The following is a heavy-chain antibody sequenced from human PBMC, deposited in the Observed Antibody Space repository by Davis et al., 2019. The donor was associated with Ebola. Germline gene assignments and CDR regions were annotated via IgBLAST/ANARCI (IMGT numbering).Heavy chain of an antibody. V-gene: IGHV3-30-3*01. CDR1: GFTFSSYW. D-gene: IGHD1-26*01. CDR2: ISYDGSNK. J-gene: IGHJ4*02. CDR3: APQVERATAN. Sequence: GESLKISCAASGFTFSSYWMHWVRQAPGKGLVWVAVISYDGSNKYYADSVKGRFTISRDNSKNTLYLQMNSLRAEDTAVYYCAPQVERATANWGQGTLVTVSS.